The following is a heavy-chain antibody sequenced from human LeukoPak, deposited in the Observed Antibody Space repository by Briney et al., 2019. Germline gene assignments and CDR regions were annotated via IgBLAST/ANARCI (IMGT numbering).Heavy chain of an antibody. J-gene: IGHJ4*02. CDR1: GGSIGSTRYY. Sequence: SETLSLTCTVSGGSIGSTRYYWGWIRQPPGKGLEWIGSISYSGSTHYNPSLQSRFTISVDMSKNQFSLKLSSVTAADTAIYYCQSRFLEWLLDYWGQGTLVTVSS. CDR2: ISYSGST. V-gene: IGHV4-39*01. CDR3: QSRFLEWLLDY. D-gene: IGHD3-3*01.